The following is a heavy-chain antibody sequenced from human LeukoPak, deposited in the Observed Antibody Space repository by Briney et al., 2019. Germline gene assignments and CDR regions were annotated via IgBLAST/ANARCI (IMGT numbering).Heavy chain of an antibody. J-gene: IGHJ6*02. D-gene: IGHD2-8*01. CDR1: GFSFSTYS. Sequence: GGSLRLSCAAAGFSFSTYSMNWVRQTPGKGLEWVSSISRTSSYIYYADSVKGRFTLSRDNGKNSLYLQMNSLRAEDTAVYYCARGGMGANSQGYFYYGMDVWGQGTTVTVSS. CDR2: ISRTSSYI. V-gene: IGHV3-21*01. CDR3: ARGGMGANSQGYFYYGMDV.